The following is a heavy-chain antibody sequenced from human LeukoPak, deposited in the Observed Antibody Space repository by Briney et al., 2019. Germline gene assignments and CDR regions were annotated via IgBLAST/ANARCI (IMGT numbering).Heavy chain of an antibody. CDR3: ASLGYDLDY. CDR2: INPSSGGT. V-gene: IGHV1-2*06. J-gene: IGHJ4*02. CDR1: GYTFTSYG. Sequence: GASVKVSCKASGYTFTSYGISWVRQAPGQGLEWMGRINPSSGGTNYAQKFQGRVTMTRDTSISTAYMELSRLRSDDTAVYYCASLGYDLDYWGQGTLVTVSS. D-gene: IGHD5-12*01.